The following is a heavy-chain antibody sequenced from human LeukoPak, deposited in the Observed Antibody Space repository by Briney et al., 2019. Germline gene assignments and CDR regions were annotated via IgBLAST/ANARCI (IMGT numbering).Heavy chain of an antibody. D-gene: IGHD3-3*01. CDR3: EKVSEETYYDFCSGYPIFDY. Sequence: PGGYLRLSSAASGFTFNSYAMSRHPQGPGKGREWVSAIYDSGANTYYTDSVKDRFRISRDNSKNTLYLQMNSLRAEDTAVYYCEKVSEETYYDFCSGYPIFDYWGQGTLVTVSS. CDR1: GFTFNSYA. CDR2: IYDSGANT. J-gene: IGHJ4*02. V-gene: IGHV3-23*01.